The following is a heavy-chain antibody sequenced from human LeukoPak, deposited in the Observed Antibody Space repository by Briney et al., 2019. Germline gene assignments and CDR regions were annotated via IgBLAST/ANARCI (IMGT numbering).Heavy chain of an antibody. Sequence: PGGSLRLSCAASGFTFSSYEMNWVRQAPGKGLEWVSYISSSGSTIYYVDSVKGRFTISRDNAKNSLYLQMNSLRVEDTAVYYCARRAGAYSHPYDYWGQGTLVTVSS. D-gene: IGHD4/OR15-4a*01. V-gene: IGHV3-48*03. CDR1: GFTFSSYE. J-gene: IGHJ4*02. CDR2: ISSSGSTI. CDR3: ARRAGAYSHPYDY.